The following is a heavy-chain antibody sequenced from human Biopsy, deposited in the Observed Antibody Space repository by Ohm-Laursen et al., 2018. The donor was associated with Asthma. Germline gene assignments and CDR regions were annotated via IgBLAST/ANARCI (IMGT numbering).Heavy chain of an antibody. Sequence: SVSALYQASGYTVINYAIHCVRQAPGHSLEWMGWINAANGNTKYSQKFQGSLTISRDTSASTAYMDLSSLRSEDTAVYYCARTYFDFLTGQVHDAFAMWGQGTMVTVSS. CDR2: INAANGNT. J-gene: IGHJ3*02. D-gene: IGHD3-9*01. CDR1: GYTVINYA. CDR3: ARTYFDFLTGQVHDAFAM. V-gene: IGHV1-3*01.